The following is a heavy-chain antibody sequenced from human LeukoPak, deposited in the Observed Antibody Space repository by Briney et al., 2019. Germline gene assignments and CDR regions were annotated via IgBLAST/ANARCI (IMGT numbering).Heavy chain of an antibody. V-gene: IGHV1-69*04. CDR3: ARDRVEQQLVSEYFQH. D-gene: IGHD6-13*01. Sequence: SVKVSCKASGGTFSSYAISWVRQAPGQGLEWMGRIIPILGIANYAQKFQGRVTITADKSTSTAYMELSSLRSEDTAVYYCARDRVEQQLVSEYFQHRGQGTLVTVSS. CDR1: GGTFSSYA. CDR2: IIPILGIA. J-gene: IGHJ1*01.